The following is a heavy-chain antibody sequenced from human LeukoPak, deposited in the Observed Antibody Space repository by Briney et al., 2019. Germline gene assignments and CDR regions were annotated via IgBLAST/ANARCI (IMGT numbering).Heavy chain of an antibody. CDR3: ATDTCSGGSCYAFDY. Sequence: ASVKVSCKASGYTFTGYYMHWVRQAPGQGLEWMGWINPNSGGTNYAQKFQGRVTMTRDTSISTAYMELSRLRSDDTAVYYCATDTCSGGSCYAFDYWGQGTPVTVSS. V-gene: IGHV1-2*02. CDR1: GYTFTGYY. J-gene: IGHJ4*02. D-gene: IGHD2-15*01. CDR2: INPNSGGT.